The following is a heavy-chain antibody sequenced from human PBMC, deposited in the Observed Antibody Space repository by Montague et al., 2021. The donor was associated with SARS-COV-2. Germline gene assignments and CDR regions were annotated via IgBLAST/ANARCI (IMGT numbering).Heavy chain of an antibody. J-gene: IGHJ6*02. CDR1: GFTFSSYW. Sequence: SLRLSCAASGFTFSSYWMYWVRQAPGKGLVWVSHISSDGSRRRYADSVKGRFTISRDNAKNTLYLQMSSLRGEDTAIYYCAKSGVVINPYYYYGMDVWGQGTTVTVSS. D-gene: IGHD3-22*01. CDR2: ISSDGSRR. CDR3: AKSGVVINPYYYYGMDV. V-gene: IGHV3-74*01.